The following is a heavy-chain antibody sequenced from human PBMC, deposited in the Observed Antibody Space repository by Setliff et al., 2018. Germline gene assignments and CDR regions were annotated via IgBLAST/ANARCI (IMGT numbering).Heavy chain of an antibody. CDR2: IYYSGST. J-gene: IGHJ4*02. CDR1: GGSISSSSYY. CDR3: AGLYYYGSGSYPAPIDY. D-gene: IGHD3-10*01. V-gene: IGHV4-39*01. Sequence: SETLSLTCTVSGGSISSSSYYWGWIRQPPGKGLEWIGSIYYSGSTYYNPSLKSRVTISVDTPKNQFSLKLSSVTAADTAVYYCAGLYYYGSGSYPAPIDYWGQGTLVTVSS.